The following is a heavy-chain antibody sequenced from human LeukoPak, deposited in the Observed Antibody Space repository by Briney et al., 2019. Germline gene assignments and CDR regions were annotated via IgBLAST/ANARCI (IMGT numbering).Heavy chain of an antibody. D-gene: IGHD6-19*01. CDR1: GFTFNSHA. V-gene: IGHV3-23*01. Sequence: GGSLRLSCAASGFTFNSHAITWVRQAPGKGLEWVSAISGSGGTTYCADSVKGRFTISRDNSKNTLYLQMNSLRPEDTAIYYCAKDFEVHSNGCRGYLDYWGQGTLVTVSS. CDR3: AKDFEVHSNGCRGYLDY. CDR2: ISGSGGTT. J-gene: IGHJ4*02.